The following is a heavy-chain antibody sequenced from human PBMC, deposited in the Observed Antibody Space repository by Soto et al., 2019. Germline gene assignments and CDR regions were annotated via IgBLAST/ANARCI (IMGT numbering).Heavy chain of an antibody. CDR3: ARDYNGSPKTGSRRKDFDY. CDR2: INHSGST. J-gene: IGHJ4*02. V-gene: IGHV4-34*01. D-gene: IGHD2-8*01. Sequence: PSETLSLTCAVYGGSFSGYYWSWIRQPPGKGLEWIGEINHSGSTNYNPSLKSRVTISVDTSKNQFSLKLSSVTAADTAVYYCARDYNGSPKTGSRRKDFDYWGQGTLVTVSS. CDR1: GGSFSGYY.